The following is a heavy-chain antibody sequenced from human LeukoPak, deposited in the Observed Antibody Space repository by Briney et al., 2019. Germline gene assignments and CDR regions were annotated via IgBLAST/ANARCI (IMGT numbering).Heavy chain of an antibody. V-gene: IGHV3-21*01. CDR1: GFTFSSYS. CDR2: ISSSSSYI. Sequence: GGSLRLSCAASGFTFSSYSMNWVRQAPGKGLEWVSSISSSSSYIYYADSVKGRFTISRDNAKNSLYLQMNSLRAEDTAVYYCARVKDIVAVPAAGGDYWGQGTLVTVSS. CDR3: ARVKDIVAVPAAGGDY. J-gene: IGHJ4*02. D-gene: IGHD2-2*01.